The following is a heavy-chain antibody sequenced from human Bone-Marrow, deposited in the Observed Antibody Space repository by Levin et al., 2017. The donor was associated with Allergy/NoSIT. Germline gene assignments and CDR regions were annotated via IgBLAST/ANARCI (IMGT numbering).Heavy chain of an antibody. CDR1: GLSFSNYD. CDR3: ASWAMFYYDGSDFDYFYYGMDA. J-gene: IGHJ6*02. CDR2: ISGGSSRI. Sequence: GGSLRLSCAASGLSFSNYDMNWVRQAPGKGLEWVSSISGGSSRIYYADSVKGRFTISRDNAKNSLYLQMNSLRVEDTAVYYCASWAMFYYDGSDFDYFYYGMDAWGQGTTVTVSS. D-gene: IGHD3-16*01. V-gene: IGHV3-21*06.